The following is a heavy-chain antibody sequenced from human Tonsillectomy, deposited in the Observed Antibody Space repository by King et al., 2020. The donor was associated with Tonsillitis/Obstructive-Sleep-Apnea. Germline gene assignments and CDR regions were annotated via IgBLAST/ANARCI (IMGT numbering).Heavy chain of an antibody. Sequence: VQLQQWGAGLLKPSETLSLTCAVSGASFSGYYWNWIRQPPGKGLEWIGEINHSGSTNYNPSLKSRVTISVDTSKNQFSLKLSSVTAADTAVYYCATAKSPEGVDYGDYVTHFDYWGQGTLVTVSS. D-gene: IGHD4-17*01. J-gene: IGHJ4*02. V-gene: IGHV4-34*01. CDR1: GASFSGYY. CDR2: INHSGST. CDR3: ATAKSPEGVDYGDYVTHFDY.